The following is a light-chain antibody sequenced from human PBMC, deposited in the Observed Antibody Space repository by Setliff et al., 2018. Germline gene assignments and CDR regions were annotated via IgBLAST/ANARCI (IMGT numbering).Light chain of an antibody. Sequence: QSVLTQPPSVSGAPGQRVTISCTGSSSNIGAGHNVHWYQQLPGTAPKLLIHGNTNRPSGVPYRFSGSRSGTSASLAITGLQAEDEAEFYCQSYDSSLSAYVFGTGTKGTVL. J-gene: IGLJ1*01. CDR3: QSYDSSLSAYV. CDR2: GNT. V-gene: IGLV1-40*01. CDR1: SSNIGAGHN.